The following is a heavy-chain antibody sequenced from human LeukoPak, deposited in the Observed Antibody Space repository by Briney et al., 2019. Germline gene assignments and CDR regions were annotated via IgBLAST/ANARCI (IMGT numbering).Heavy chain of an antibody. CDR1: GGSISGYY. CDR3: ARGWDTGYSYYGMDV. Sequence: SETLSLTCTVSGGSISGYYWSWIRQPPGKGLEWIGYIYYSGNTNYNPSLKSRVTLSVDTSTNQLFLKLSSVTAADTAVYYCARGWDTGYSYYGMDVWAQGPRSPSP. CDR2: IYYSGNT. V-gene: IGHV4-59*01. J-gene: IGHJ6*02. D-gene: IGHD5-18*01.